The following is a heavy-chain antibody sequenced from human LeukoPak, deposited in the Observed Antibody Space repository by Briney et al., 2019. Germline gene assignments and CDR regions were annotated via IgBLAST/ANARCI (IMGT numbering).Heavy chain of an antibody. V-gene: IGHV3-53*01. J-gene: IGHJ6*02. CDR1: GLTVSSNY. D-gene: IGHD3-22*01. CDR2: IYSGGST. Sequence: GGSLRLSCAASGLTVSSNYMSWVRQAPGKGLEWVSVIYSGGSTYYADSVKGRFTISRDNSKNTLYLQMNSLRAEDTAVYYCARDPGYYYDSLGGYGMDVWGQGTTVTVSS. CDR3: ARDPGYYYDSLGGYGMDV.